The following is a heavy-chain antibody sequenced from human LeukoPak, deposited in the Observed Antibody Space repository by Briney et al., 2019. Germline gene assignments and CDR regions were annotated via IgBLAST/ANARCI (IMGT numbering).Heavy chain of an antibody. Sequence: PGGSLRLSCAASGFTFRFYAMNWVRQAPGKGLEWVSAITGGGDSTYYADSVKGRFSISRDNSKNTLYHQMNSLRAEDTAVYYCAKKGQGEDYGKPGWGQGTLVTVSS. CDR1: GFTFRFYA. J-gene: IGHJ4*02. V-gene: IGHV3-23*01. D-gene: IGHD4-17*01. CDR2: ITGGGDST. CDR3: AKKGQGEDYGKPG.